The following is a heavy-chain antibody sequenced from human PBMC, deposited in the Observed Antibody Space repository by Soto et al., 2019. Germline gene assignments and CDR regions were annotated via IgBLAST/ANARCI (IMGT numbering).Heavy chain of an antibody. J-gene: IGHJ6*03. D-gene: IGHD6-6*01. CDR3: ARLARPDFYYMDV. CDR2: ISSNGVGT. CDR1: GFTRSGYA. V-gene: IGHV3-64*01. Sequence: VQLAESGGGLAQPGGSLRLSCAASGFTRSGYAMDWVRQAPGKGLEYVSGISSNGVGTYYANSVQGRFTISRDNSKNTVYLQMGSQRPEDMAVYYCARLARPDFYYMDVWGKGTTVTVSS.